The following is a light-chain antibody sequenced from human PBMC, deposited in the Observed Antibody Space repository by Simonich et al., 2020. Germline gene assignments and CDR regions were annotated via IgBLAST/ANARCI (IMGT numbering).Light chain of an antibody. CDR2: DVS. Sequence: QSALTQPASVSGSPGQSITISCTGTSSDVCGYNYVSWYQQHPGKAPKLMISDVSKRPTGVSNRFAGSKSGNTASLTISGLQAEDEADYYGSSYTSSSTRVFGGGTKLTVL. V-gene: IGLV2-14*03. CDR3: SSYTSSSTRV. J-gene: IGLJ3*02. CDR1: SSDVCGYNY.